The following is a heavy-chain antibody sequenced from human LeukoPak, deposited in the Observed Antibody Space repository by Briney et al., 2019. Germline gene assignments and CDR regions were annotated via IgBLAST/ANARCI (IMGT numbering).Heavy chain of an antibody. J-gene: IGHJ4*02. CDR1: GFTFSSYA. D-gene: IGHD3-3*01. Sequence: PGGSLRLSCAASGFTFSSYAMSWVRQAPGKGLEWVSGISSSIGSTYYADSVKGRFTISRDNSKNTLYLQMNSLRAEDTAIYYCAKRPSGYNEYYFDYWGQGTLVTVAS. CDR3: AKRPSGYNEYYFDY. V-gene: IGHV3-23*01. CDR2: ISSSIGST.